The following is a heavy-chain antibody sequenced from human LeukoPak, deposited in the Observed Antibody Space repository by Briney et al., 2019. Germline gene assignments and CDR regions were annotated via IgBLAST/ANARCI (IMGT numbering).Heavy chain of an antibody. CDR1: GGSISSGSYY. V-gene: IGHV4-61*02. CDR2: IYTSGST. D-gene: IGHD3-10*01. J-gene: IGHJ4*02. CDR3: ARRVGVRYYYGSRSSRHFDY. Sequence: SETLSLTCAVSGGSISSGSYYWSWIRQPGGKGLEWIGRIYTSGSTNYNPSLKSRVPISVDTSKNQFSLKLSSVTAADTAVYYCARRVGVRYYYGSRSSRHFDYWGQGTLVTVSS.